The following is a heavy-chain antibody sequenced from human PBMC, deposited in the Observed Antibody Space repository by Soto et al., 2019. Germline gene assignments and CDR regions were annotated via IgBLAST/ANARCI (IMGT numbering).Heavy chain of an antibody. CDR1: CGSIRSVGYS. CDR2: MYRCGIX. Sequence: SETLSLTCVVSCGSIRSVGYSWSWIRQPPGKGLEWGGYMYRCGIXXYNPSLEXXLSISRDRSKXRSSLXVRSVTAADTAVYYCARVPDYWCQGILVTVSS. CDR3: ARVPDY. V-gene: IGHV4-30-2*01. J-gene: IGHJ4*02.